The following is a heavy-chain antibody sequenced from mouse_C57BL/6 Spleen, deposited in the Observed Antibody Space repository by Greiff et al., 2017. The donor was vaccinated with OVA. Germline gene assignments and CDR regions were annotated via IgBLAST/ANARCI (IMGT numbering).Heavy chain of an antibody. V-gene: IGHV1-55*01. CDR3: ARGDYAMDY. CDR2: IYPGSGST. CDR1: GYTFTSYW. Sequence: QVQLQQPGAELVKPGASVTLSCKASGYTFTSYWITWVKQRPGQGLEWIGDIYPGSGSTNYNEKFKSKATLTVDTSSSTAYMQLSSLTSEDAAVYYCARGDYAMDYWGKGTSVTVSS. J-gene: IGHJ4*01.